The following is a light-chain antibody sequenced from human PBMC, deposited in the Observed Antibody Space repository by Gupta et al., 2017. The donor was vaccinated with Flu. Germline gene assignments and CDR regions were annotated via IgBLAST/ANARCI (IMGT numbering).Light chain of an antibody. CDR2: RNN. CDR1: DFHLGRNF. CDR3: ASWDDSRSGPL. V-gene: IGLV1-47*01. Sequence: ALTPSPSASAPPGQGVTISCSVSDFHLGRNFVYWYQQFPGTAPKLLIFRNNHRSTGVPDRFSGTKSDTAASLAISGLRAEDAADYYCASWDDSRSGPLFGGGTKLTVL. J-gene: IGLJ3*02.